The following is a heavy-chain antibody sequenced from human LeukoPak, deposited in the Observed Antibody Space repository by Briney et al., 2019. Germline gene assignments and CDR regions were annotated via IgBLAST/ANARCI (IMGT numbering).Heavy chain of an antibody. CDR2: INHSGST. Sequence: LETLSLTCAVYGGSFSGYYWSWIRQPPGKGLEWIGEINHSGSTNYNPSLKSRVAISVDTSKNQFSLKLSSVTAADTAVYYCARGLEYSSLNPVDYWGQGTLVTVSS. V-gene: IGHV4-34*01. CDR1: GGSFSGYY. CDR3: ARGLEYSSLNPVDY. D-gene: IGHD6-6*01. J-gene: IGHJ4*02.